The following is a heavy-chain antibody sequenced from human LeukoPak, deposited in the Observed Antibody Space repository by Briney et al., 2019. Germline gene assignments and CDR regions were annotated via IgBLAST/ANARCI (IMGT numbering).Heavy chain of an antibody. CDR2: MYYSGTT. J-gene: IGHJ4*02. CDR3: ARETVGGIGPDFDY. Sequence: SETLSLTCTVSGGSITSTNDYWAWIRQPPGKGLEWIGSMYYSGTTYYNPSLKSRVTISIDTSKNQFSLRLSSVTAADTAVYYCARETVGGIGPDFDYWGQGTLVTVSS. D-gene: IGHD3-16*01. CDR1: GGSITSTNDY. V-gene: IGHV4-39*07.